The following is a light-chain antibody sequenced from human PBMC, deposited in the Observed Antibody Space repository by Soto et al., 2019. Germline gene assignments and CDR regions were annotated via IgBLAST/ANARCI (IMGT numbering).Light chain of an antibody. J-gene: IGKJ4*01. Sequence: TVLTQSPGTLSLSPGERATLSCRASQSVTSSYLAWYQQKPGQAPRLLIYGASTRATGIPDRFSGSGSGTDFTLSVSRLEPEDFAVYDCQQFGESLTFGGGTKVEIK. CDR1: QSVTSSY. CDR3: QQFGESLT. V-gene: IGKV3-20*01. CDR2: GAS.